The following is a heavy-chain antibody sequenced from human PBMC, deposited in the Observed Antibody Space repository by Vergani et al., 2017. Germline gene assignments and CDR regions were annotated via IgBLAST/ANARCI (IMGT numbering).Heavy chain of an antibody. Sequence: EVQLVESGGGLVQPGRSLRLSCTASGFTFGDYAMSWVRQAPGKGLEWVSTISSDGGSTYYADSVKGRFTISRDNSKNTLSLQMNSLTAEDTAIYYCAGPQGTSAYYYGGFDYWGQGILVTVSS. CDR1: GFTFGDYA. CDR2: ISSDGGST. J-gene: IGHJ4*02. V-gene: IGHV3-23*04. CDR3: AGPQGTSAYYYGGFDY. D-gene: IGHD3-22*01.